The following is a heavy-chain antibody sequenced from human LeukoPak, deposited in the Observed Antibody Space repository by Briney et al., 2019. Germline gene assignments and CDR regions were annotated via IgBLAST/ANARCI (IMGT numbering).Heavy chain of an antibody. Sequence: PGGSLRLSCAASGFTFSSYAMSWVRQAPGKGLEWVSGISGSGLSTYYADSVKGRFTISRDNSKSTLYLQMSSLRAEDTAVYYCAKIRNYYYNYGMDVWGQGTTVTVSS. CDR1: GFTFSSYA. CDR2: ISGSGLST. V-gene: IGHV3-23*01. J-gene: IGHJ6*02. CDR3: AKIRNYYYNYGMDV. D-gene: IGHD4-17*01.